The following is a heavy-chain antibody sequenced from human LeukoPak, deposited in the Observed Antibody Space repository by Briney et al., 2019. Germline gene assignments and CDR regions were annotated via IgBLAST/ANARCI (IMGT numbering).Heavy chain of an antibody. D-gene: IGHD3-16*01. CDR3: ARDPSDSNWGAFDM. J-gene: IGHJ3*02. CDR1: GCTFSSHW. V-gene: IGHV3-7*01. CDR2: IKTDRNDT. Sequence: PGGSLRLSCAASGCTFSSHWMSWVRHTPGKGLEWVGNIKTDRNDTNYANSVKGRFTIYRDNSKNSLYLQMNSLRAEDTAVYFCARDPSDSNWGAFDMWGQGTVVSVSS.